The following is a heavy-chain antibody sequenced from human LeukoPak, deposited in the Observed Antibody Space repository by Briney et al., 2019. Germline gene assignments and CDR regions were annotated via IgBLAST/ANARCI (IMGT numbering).Heavy chain of an antibody. J-gene: IGHJ4*02. CDR3: ARGHEGSGSYFPTTFDY. CDR1: GYSFTSSW. Sequence: GESLKISFKASGYSFTSSWIGWVRRMPGKGLEWMGIMYPGDSDTRYSPSFQGQVTISADKSISTAYLQWSSLKASDTAIYYCARGHEGSGSYFPTTFDYWGQGTLVTVAS. V-gene: IGHV5-51*01. CDR2: MYPGDSDT. D-gene: IGHD3-10*01.